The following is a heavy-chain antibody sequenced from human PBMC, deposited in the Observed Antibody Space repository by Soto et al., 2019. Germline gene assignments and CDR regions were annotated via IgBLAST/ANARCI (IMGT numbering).Heavy chain of an antibody. J-gene: IGHJ6*02. D-gene: IGHD4-17*01. CDR2: IYYNGNT. CDR3: ARRKGALRILYYYGMDV. Sequence: PWETLSLTCTVSGGSVSSSSYYWSWIRQPPGKGLEWIGYIYYNGNTNYNPSLKSRVTISVDTSKNQFSLKLTSVTAADTAVYYCARRKGALRILYYYGMDVWGQGTTVTVSS. V-gene: IGHV4-61*01. CDR1: GGSVSSSSYY.